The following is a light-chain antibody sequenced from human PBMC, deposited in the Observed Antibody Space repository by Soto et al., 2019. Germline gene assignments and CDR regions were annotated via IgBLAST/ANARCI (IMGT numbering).Light chain of an antibody. V-gene: IGLV2-14*01. CDR2: DVS. CDR1: SSDVGDYNY. Sequence: QSVLTQPAYVYRSPGQSITISCNGTSSDVGDYNYVSWYQQHPGKAPKVMIYDVSNRPSGVSNRFSGSKSGNTASLTISGLQAEDEADYYCSSYTSSSTLVFGTGTKVTVL. J-gene: IGLJ1*01. CDR3: SSYTSSSTLV.